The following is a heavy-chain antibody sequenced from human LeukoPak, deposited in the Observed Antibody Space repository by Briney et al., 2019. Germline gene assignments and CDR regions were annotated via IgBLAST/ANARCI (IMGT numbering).Heavy chain of an antibody. CDR2: IYYSGST. V-gene: IGHV4-39*07. Sequence: PSETLSLTCTVSGGSISSSSYYWGWIRQPPGKGLEWIGSIYYSGSTYYNPSLKSRVTISVDTSKNQFSLKLSSVTAADTAVYYCARDPNSYCGGDCYLAPYWGQGTLVTVSS. J-gene: IGHJ4*02. D-gene: IGHD2-21*02. CDR3: ARDPNSYCGGDCYLAPY. CDR1: GGSISSSSYY.